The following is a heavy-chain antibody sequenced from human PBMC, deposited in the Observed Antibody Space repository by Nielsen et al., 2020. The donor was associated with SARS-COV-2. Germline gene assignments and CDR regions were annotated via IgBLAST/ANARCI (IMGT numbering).Heavy chain of an antibody. CDR3: ARGRDGGIYAYLHHMDV. J-gene: IGHJ6*03. Sequence: SETLSLTCAVYGGSFSGYYWGWIRQAPGKGLEWIGEINHNGGTNYISPLTSRVTISVDTSRRQFSLKMTSLTAADTAVYYCARGRDGGIYAYLHHMDVWGEGTAVTVSS. V-gene: IGHV4-34*01. CDR1: GGSFSGYY. CDR2: INHNGGT. D-gene: IGHD5-24*01.